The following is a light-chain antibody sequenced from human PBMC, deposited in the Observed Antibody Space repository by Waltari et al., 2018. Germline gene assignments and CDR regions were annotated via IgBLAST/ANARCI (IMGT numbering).Light chain of an antibody. V-gene: IGKV1D-13*01. CDR2: DAS. CDR1: QDISTA. CDR3: QQFHNYPPT. Sequence: AIQLTQSPSSLSASVGDRVTITCRASQDISTALAWYQQKSGEAPKLLIYDASTLGSGVPSRFSGSGTGTDFTLTISRLQPEDFSTYHCQQFHNYPPTFVQGTRLEIK. J-gene: IGKJ5*01.